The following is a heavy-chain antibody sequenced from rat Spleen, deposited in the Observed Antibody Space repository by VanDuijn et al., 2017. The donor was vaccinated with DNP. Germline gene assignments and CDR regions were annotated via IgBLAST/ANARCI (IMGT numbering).Heavy chain of an antibody. J-gene: IGHJ2*01. D-gene: IGHD4-3*01. V-gene: IGHV5-7*01. CDR3: AKNSGYYFDY. Sequence: EVQLVESGGGLVQPGRSLRFSCAASGFTFSDYNMAWVRQAPKKGLEWVATISTSGSRPYYPDSVKGRFTISRDNAKSSLYLQMNSLKSEDTATYYCAKNSGYYFDYWGQGVMVTVSS. CDR2: ISTSGSRP. CDR1: GFTFSDYN.